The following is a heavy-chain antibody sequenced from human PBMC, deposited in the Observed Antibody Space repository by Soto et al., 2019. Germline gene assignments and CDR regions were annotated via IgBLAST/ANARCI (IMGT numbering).Heavy chain of an antibody. V-gene: IGHV4-31*03. CDR2: IYYSGST. D-gene: IGHD3-22*01. CDR1: SGSISSGGYY. CDR3: ARVRYYDSSGYSHYYYYGMDV. Sequence: LSINCTVSSGSISSGGYYWSWIGQHPGKGLEWIGYIYYSGSTYYNPSLKSRVTISVDTSKNQFSLKLSSVTAADTAVYYCARVRYYDSSGYSHYYYYGMDVWGQGATVTV. J-gene: IGHJ6*01.